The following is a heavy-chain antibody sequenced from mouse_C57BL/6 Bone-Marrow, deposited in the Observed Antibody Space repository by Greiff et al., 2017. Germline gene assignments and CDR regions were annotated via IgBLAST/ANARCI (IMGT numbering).Heavy chain of an antibody. D-gene: IGHD2-4*01. V-gene: IGHV14-4*01. CDR1: GFNIKDDY. J-gene: IGHJ3*01. CDR3: TTIYYDYDWVAY. Sequence: EVQLQQSGAELVRPGASVKLSCTASGFNIKDDYMHWVKQRPEQGLEWIGWIDPENGDTEYASKFQGKATITADTSSNTAYLQLSSLRSEDTAVYYGTTIYYDYDWVAYWGQGTLVTVAA. CDR2: IDPENGDT.